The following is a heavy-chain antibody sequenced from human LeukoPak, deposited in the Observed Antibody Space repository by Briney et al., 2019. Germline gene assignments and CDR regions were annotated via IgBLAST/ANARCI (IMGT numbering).Heavy chain of an antibody. CDR3: ARVGCTNINCLNWFDP. CDR2: INPNSGGT. D-gene: IGHD2-8*01. CDR1: GYTFTDYY. V-gene: IGHV1-2*02. Sequence: ASVKVSCKASGYTFTDYYLHWVRQAPGQGLEGMGWINPNSGGTKYAQKFQGRVTMTRDTSSSTAYMELSRLKSDDTAVYYCARVGCTNINCLNWFDPWGQGTLAIVSS. J-gene: IGHJ5*02.